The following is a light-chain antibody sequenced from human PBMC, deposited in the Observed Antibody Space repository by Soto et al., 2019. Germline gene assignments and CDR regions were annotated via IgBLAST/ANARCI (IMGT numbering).Light chain of an antibody. CDR3: QSYDRSLSAYWV. Sequence: QSVLTQPPSVSGAPGQRVTISCTGNSSNIGAGYEVHWYQQFPGGAPKLLIYGHNRPSGVPDRFSASKSGTSASLAITGLQAEDEADYYCQSYDRSLSAYWVFGGGTKLTVL. V-gene: IGLV1-40*01. CDR2: GH. CDR1: SSNIGAGYE. J-gene: IGLJ3*02.